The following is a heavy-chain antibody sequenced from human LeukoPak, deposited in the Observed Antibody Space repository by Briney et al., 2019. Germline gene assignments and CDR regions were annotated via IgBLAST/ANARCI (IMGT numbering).Heavy chain of an antibody. J-gene: IGHJ6*03. D-gene: IGHD3-10*01. CDR1: GGSISSYY. V-gene: IGHV4-59*01. Sequence: PSETLSLTCTVSGGSISSYYWSWLRQPPGKGLEWIGYIYYSGSTNYNPSLKSRVTISVDTSKHQFSLKLSSVTAADTAVYYCARDREYGLYMDVWGKGTTVTVS. CDR2: IYYSGST. CDR3: ARDREYGLYMDV.